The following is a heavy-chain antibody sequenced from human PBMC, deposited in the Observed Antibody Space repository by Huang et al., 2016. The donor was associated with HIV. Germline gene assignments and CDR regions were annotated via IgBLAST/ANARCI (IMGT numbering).Heavy chain of an antibody. Sequence: QVQLQESGPGLVKPSQTLSLICSVSGDSITSSMYYYWPWVRQPAGQGLEYVGLIFATGTTDYNPSLKTRVSISLDTSKNQFSLRLTSMTAADTAVYYCARATYRDFEYSFDFWGQGILVTVSS. V-gene: IGHV4-61*09. D-gene: IGHD2-21*01. CDR3: ARATYRDFEYSFDF. CDR1: GDSITSSMYYY. J-gene: IGHJ4*02. CDR2: IFATGTT.